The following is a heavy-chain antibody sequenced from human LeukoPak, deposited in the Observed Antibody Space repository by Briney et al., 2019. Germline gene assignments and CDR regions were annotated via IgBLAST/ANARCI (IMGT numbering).Heavy chain of an antibody. V-gene: IGHV4-31*03. CDR3: ASGSKWELLFDY. CDR2: IYYSGST. Sequence: PSQTLSLTCTVSGGSISSGGYYWSWIRQHPGKGLEWIGYIYYSGSTYYNPSLKSRVTISVDTSKNQFSLNLSSVTAADTAVYYCASGSKWELLFDYWGQGTLVTVSS. D-gene: IGHD1-26*01. J-gene: IGHJ4*02. CDR1: GGSISSGGYY.